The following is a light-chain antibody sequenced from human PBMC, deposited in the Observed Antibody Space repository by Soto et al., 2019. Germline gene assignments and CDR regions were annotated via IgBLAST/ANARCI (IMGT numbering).Light chain of an antibody. J-gene: IGKJ3*01. V-gene: IGKV1-12*02. CDR2: GAS. Sequence: DIQMTQSPSSVASSVGDRVTITCRASQGVNTWLAWYQQKPGKAPKLLIFGASRLQNGVPSRFSGSGSGTDFTLTISSLQPEDYATYYCQQTDSFTFTFGPGTKVDIK. CDR3: QQTDSFTFT. CDR1: QGVNTW.